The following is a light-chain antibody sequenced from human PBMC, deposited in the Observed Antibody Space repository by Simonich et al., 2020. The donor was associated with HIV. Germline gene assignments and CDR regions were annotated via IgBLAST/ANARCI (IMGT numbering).Light chain of an antibody. J-gene: IGKJ1*01. Sequence: DIVMTQSPDSLAVSLGERATINCKSSQSVLYSSNNKNYLAWYQQKPGPPHKLLIYWASTREAGVPDRFSASGSGTDFTLTISSLQAEDVAVYYCQQYYSTPPTFGQGTKVEIK. V-gene: IGKV4-1*01. CDR2: WAS. CDR1: QSVLYSSNNKNY. CDR3: QQYYSTPPT.